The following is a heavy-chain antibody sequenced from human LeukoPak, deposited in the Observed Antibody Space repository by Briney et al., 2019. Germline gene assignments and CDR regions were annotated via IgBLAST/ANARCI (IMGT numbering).Heavy chain of an antibody. CDR2: IRYDGSNK. CDR1: GFTFSSYG. Sequence: GGSLGLSCAASGFTFSSYGMHWVRQAPGKGLEWVAFIRYDGSNKYYADSVKGRFTISRDNSKNTLYLQMNSLRAEDTALYYCASGGIYYGAAFDFWGQGTLVTVSS. D-gene: IGHD1-26*01. CDR3: ASGGIYYGAAFDF. V-gene: IGHV3-30*02. J-gene: IGHJ4*02.